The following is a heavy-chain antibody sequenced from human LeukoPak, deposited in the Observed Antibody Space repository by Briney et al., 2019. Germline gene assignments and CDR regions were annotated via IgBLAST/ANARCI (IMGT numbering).Heavy chain of an antibody. V-gene: IGHV3-74*01. J-gene: IGHJ4*02. CDR2: INTDGSST. CDR1: GFTFSSYW. D-gene: IGHD1-26*01. Sequence: GGSLRLSCGASGFTFSSYWMHWVRQAPGKGLVWVSRINTDGSSTNYADSVKGRFTISRDNAKNTPHLQMNSLRAEDTAVYYCARSHTGTYLFDYWGQGTLVTVSS. CDR3: ARSHTGTYLFDY.